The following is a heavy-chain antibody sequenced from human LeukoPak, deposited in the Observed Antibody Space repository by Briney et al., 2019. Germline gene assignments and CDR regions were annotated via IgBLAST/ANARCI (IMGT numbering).Heavy chain of an antibody. Sequence: PSETLSLTCTVSGGSISSYYWSWIRQPPGKGLEWIGSIYHSGSTYYNPSLKSRVTISVDTSKNQFSLKLSSVTAADTAVYYCARGAGSWTPPDYWGQGTLVTVSS. J-gene: IGHJ4*02. D-gene: IGHD1-26*01. CDR1: GGSISSYY. CDR2: IYHSGST. V-gene: IGHV4-38-2*02. CDR3: ARGAGSWTPPDY.